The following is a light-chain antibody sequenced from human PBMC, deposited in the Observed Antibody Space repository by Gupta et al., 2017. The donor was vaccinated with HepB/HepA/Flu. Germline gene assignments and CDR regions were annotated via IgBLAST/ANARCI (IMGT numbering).Light chain of an antibody. CDR1: SSDIGASSY. CDR3: CSDTSPTNRV. CDR2: DVT. J-gene: IGLJ3*02. Sequence: SALTQPASVSGAPGQSITISCTGTSSDIGASSYVSWYQQHPGKAQKLIIYDVTKRPAGVAVRFSAFKSGNTASLTISVLQEGDAADYFCCSDTSPTNRVFGGGTKLTVL. V-gene: IGLV2-14*03.